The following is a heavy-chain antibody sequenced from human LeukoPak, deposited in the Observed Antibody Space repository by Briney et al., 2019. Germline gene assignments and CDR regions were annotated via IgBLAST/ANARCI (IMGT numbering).Heavy chain of an antibody. V-gene: IGHV4-39*07. CDR1: GGSISSSSYY. J-gene: IGHJ5*02. CDR2: IYYSGST. Sequence: PSETLSLTCTVSGGSISSSSYYWGWIRQPPGKGLEWIGSIYYSGSTYYNPSLKSRVTISVDTSKNQFSLKLSSVTAADTAVYYCARLPAGITMVRVGSGSFGWFDPWGQGTLVTVSS. D-gene: IGHD3-10*01. CDR3: ARLPAGITMVRVGSGSFGWFDP.